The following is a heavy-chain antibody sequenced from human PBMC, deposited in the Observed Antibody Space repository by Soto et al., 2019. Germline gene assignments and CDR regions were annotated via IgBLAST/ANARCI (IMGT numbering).Heavy chain of an antibody. CDR2: IYYSGST. V-gene: IGHV4-39*01. D-gene: IGHD3-10*01. CDR1: GGSISSSSYY. J-gene: IGHJ4*02. CDR3: ARNFGQRVFDY. Sequence: SETLSLTCTVSGGSISSSSYYWGWIRQPPGKGLEWIGSIYYSGSTYYNPSLKSRVTISVDTSKNQFSLKLSSVTAADTAVYYCARNFGQRVFDYWGQGTLVTVSS.